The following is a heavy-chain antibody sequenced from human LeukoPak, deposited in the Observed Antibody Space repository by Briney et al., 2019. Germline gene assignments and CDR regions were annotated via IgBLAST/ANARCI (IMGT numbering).Heavy chain of an antibody. V-gene: IGHV4-4*02. CDR2: IYHSGST. CDR1: GGSISSSKW. Sequence: SETLSLTCAVSGGSISSSKWWCWVRQPPGKGLEWIGEIYHSGSTNYNPSLKSRVTISVDKSKNQFSLKLSSVTAADTAVYYCATVSAFFCDSGSYYTFDYWGQGTLVTVSS. J-gene: IGHJ4*02. D-gene: IGHD3-10*01. CDR3: ATVSAFFCDSGSYYTFDY.